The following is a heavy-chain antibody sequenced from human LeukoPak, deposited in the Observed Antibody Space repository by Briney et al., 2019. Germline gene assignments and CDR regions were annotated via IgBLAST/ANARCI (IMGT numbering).Heavy chain of an antibody. Sequence: ASAKVSCKASGYTFTSYGIRRMRQATGQGLEPMGWISAYNGNTNYAQKLQGRVTMTTDTSTSTAYMELRSLRSDDTAVYYCARAPGGSGSPDYWVQGTLVTVSP. CDR2: ISAYNGNT. CDR3: ARAPGGSGSPDY. CDR1: GYTFTSYG. D-gene: IGHD3-10*01. J-gene: IGHJ4*02. V-gene: IGHV1-18*04.